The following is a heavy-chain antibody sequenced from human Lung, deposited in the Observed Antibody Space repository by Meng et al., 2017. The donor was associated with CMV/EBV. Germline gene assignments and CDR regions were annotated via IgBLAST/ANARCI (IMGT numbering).Heavy chain of an antibody. CDR3: ARDPGYCSSTSCLVVY. J-gene: IGHJ4*02. CDR1: GFTFSSYS. V-gene: IGHV3-21*01. D-gene: IGHD2-2*03. CDR2: ISSSSSYI. Sequence: CAASGFTFSSYSMNWVRQAPGKGLEWVSSISSSSSYIYYADSVKGRFTISRDNAKNSLYLQMNSLRAEDTAVYYCARDPGYCSSTSCLVVYWGQGXLVTVSS.